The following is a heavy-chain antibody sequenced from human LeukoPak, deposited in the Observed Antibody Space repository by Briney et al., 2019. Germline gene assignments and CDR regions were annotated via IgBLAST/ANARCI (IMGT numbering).Heavy chain of an antibody. D-gene: IGHD4-17*01. J-gene: IGHJ4*02. V-gene: IGHV3-21*01. Sequence: GGSLRLSCAASGFTVSSYSMNWVRQAPGKGLEWVSSISSSSSYIYYADSVKGRFTISRDNAKNSLYLQMNSLRAEDTAVYYCAREEPNGDYVYPPLGYWGQGTLVTVSS. CDR1: GFTVSSYS. CDR3: AREEPNGDYVYPPLGY. CDR2: ISSSSSYI.